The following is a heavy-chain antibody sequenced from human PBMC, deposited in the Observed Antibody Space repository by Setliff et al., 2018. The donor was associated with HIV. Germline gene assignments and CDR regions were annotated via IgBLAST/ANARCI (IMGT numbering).Heavy chain of an antibody. J-gene: IGHJ4*02. V-gene: IGHV4-31*03. CDR3: AREKYKFGYQVYFFDS. Sequence: SETLSLTCTASDGSVSSTGYYWSWLRQHPGKGLEWIGNIYYSGSTNYNPSLKSRLTISLDTSNTQFSLKLSSVTAADTAVYFCAREKYKFGYQVYFFDSWGQGTLVTVSS. CDR1: DGSVSSTGYY. D-gene: IGHD5-12*01. CDR2: IYYSGST.